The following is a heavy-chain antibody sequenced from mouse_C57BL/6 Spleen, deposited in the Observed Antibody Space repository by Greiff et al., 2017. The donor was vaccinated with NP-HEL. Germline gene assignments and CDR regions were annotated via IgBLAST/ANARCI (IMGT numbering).Heavy chain of an antibody. CDR1: GYTFTSYW. Sequence: QVQLQQPGAELVKPGASVKLSCKASGYTFTSYWMHWVKQRPGQGLEWIGMIHPNSGSTNYNEKFKSKATLTVDKSSSTAYMQLSSLTSEDSAVYDCARAAGYYDYDDAMDYWGQGTSVTVSS. CDR3: ARAAGYYDYDDAMDY. J-gene: IGHJ4*01. V-gene: IGHV1-64*01. D-gene: IGHD2-4*01. CDR2: IHPNSGST.